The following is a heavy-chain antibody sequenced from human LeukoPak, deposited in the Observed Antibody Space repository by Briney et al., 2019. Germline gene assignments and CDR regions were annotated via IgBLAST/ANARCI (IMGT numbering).Heavy chain of an antibody. CDR1: GGSISGGNYY. CDR3: ARLRTLWFRPHYMDV. V-gene: IGHV4-61*02. Sequence: PSETLSLTCTVSGGSISGGNYYWSWIRQPAGEELEWIGRIYTSGSTNYNPSLKSRVTISLDTSKNQFSLKLSSVTAADTAVYYCARLRTLWFRPHYMDVWGKGTTVTISS. CDR2: IYTSGST. D-gene: IGHD3-10*01. J-gene: IGHJ6*03.